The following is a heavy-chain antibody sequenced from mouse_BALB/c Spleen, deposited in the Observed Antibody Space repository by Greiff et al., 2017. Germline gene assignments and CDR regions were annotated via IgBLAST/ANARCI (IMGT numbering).Heavy chain of an antibody. J-gene: IGHJ1*01. CDR1: GYTFTDYN. CDR2: INPNNGGT. Sequence: VQLQQSGPELVKPGASVKIPCKASGYTFTDYNMDWVKQSHGKSLEWIGDINPNNGGTIYNQKFKGKATLTVDKSSSTAYMELRSLTSEDTAVYYCARGGFGYGSSYGYFDVWGAGTTVTVSS. CDR3: ARGGFGYGSSYGYFDV. D-gene: IGHD1-1*01. V-gene: IGHV1-18*01.